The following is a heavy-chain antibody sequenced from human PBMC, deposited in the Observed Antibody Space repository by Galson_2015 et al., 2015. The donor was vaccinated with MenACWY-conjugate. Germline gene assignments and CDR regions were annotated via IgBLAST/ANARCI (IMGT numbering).Heavy chain of an antibody. V-gene: IGHV3-21*01. CDR1: GFNFGIYP. CDR3: ARGAGNEQDYGGCDL. Sequence: SLRLSCAASGFNFGIYPMNWVRQAPGKGLECVSSISSGSSYIHYADSVKGRFTISRDNAKNSLFLQMNGLRDEDTAVYYCARGAGNEQDYGGCDLWGRGTLLSVSS. D-gene: IGHD4-23*01. CDR2: ISSGSSYI. J-gene: IGHJ2*01.